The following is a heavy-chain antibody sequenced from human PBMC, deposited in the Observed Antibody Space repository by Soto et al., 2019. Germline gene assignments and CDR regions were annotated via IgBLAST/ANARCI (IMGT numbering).Heavy chain of an antibody. V-gene: IGHV3-23*01. Sequence: GGSLRLSCAASGFTFSMYAMSWVRQAPGKGLEWVSAVRGSGANTYYADSVKGRFPIPRDNSKNTVYLQMTRLRAEDTAVYYCAKESDNFYYYDMDVWGQGTTVTVSS. D-gene: IGHD3-9*01. CDR1: GFTFSMYA. CDR3: AKESDNFYYYDMDV. CDR2: VRGSGANT. J-gene: IGHJ6*02.